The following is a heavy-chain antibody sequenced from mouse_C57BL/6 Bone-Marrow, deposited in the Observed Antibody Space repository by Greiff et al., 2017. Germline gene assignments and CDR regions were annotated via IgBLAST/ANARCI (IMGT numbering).Heavy chain of an antibody. J-gene: IGHJ2*01. CDR3: ARDADDDQGYFDY. D-gene: IGHD2-12*01. CDR1: GFTFSDFY. V-gene: IGHV7-1*01. Sequence: EVNLVESGGGLVQSGRSLRLSCATSGFTFSDFYMEWVRQAPGKGLEWIAASRNKANDYTTEYSASVKGRFIVSRDTSQSILYLQMNALRAEDTAIYYCARDADDDQGYFDYWGQGTTLTVSS. CDR2: SRNKANDYTT.